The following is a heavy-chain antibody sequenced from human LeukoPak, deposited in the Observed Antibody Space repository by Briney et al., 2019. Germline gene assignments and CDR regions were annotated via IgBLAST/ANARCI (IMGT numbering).Heavy chain of an antibody. J-gene: IGHJ4*02. CDR2: IYYSGST. CDR3: ARNIRHFDY. Sequence: SETLSLTCTVSGGSISSSSYYWGWIRQPPGKGLEWTGSIYYSGSTYYNPSLKSRVTISVDTSKNQFSLKLSSVTAADTAVYYCARNIRHFDYWGQGTLVTVSS. CDR1: GGSISSSSYY. V-gene: IGHV4-39*01. D-gene: IGHD1/OR15-1a*01.